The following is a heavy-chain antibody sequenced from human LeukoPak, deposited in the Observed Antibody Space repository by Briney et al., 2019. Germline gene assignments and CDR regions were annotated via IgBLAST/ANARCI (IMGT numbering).Heavy chain of an antibody. CDR1: GGSISSYY. Sequence: SETLSLTCTVSGGSISSYYWSWIRQPAGKGLEWIGRIYTSGSTNYNPSLKSRVTMSVDTSKNQFSLKLSSVTAADTAVYYCAKSMIVGGGDAFDIWGQGTMVTVSS. CDR2: IYTSGST. CDR3: AKSMIVGGGDAFDI. J-gene: IGHJ3*02. D-gene: IGHD3-22*01. V-gene: IGHV4-4*07.